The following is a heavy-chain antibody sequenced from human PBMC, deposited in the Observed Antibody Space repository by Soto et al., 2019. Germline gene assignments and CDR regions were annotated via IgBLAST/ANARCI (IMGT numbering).Heavy chain of an antibody. CDR3: AREQTAMVRTNQDYYGMDV. Sequence: PGGSLRLSCAASGFTFSSYAMHWVRQAPGKGLEWVAVISYDGSNKYYADSVKGRFTISRDNSKNTLYLQMNSLRAEDTAVYYCAREQTAMVRTNQDYYGMDVWGQGTTVTVSS. J-gene: IGHJ6*02. CDR1: GFTFSSYA. V-gene: IGHV3-30-3*01. D-gene: IGHD5-18*01. CDR2: ISYDGSNK.